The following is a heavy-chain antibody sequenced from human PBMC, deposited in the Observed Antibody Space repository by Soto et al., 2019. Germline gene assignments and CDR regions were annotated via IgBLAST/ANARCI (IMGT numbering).Heavy chain of an antibody. CDR3: VRLRGSMGGLYGMDV. J-gene: IGHJ6*02. D-gene: IGHD3-10*01. CDR2: SSGSGTYT. CDR1: GFIFSDYY. V-gene: IGHV3-11*06. Sequence: QVQLVESGGGLVKTGGSLRLSCAASGFIFSDYYISWIRQAPGKGLEWVSYSSGSGTYTNYADSVKGRFTISRDNAENSLYLQMNSLRDEDTAVYYCVRLRGSMGGLYGMDVWGQGTTVIVSS.